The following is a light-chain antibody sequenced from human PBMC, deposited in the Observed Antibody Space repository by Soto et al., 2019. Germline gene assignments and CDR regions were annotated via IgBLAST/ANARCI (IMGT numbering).Light chain of an antibody. V-gene: IGKV2-28*01. J-gene: IGKJ1*01. CDR1: QSLLHSDGYNY. Sequence: DVVLTQSPLSLPVTPGEPASISCRSSQSLLHSDGYNYLDWYLQKPGQSPQLLIYLGSNRASGVSDRFSGSGSGTDFTLRISRLDAEDVGVYYCMQALQTPVTFGQGTKVDIK. CDR3: MQALQTPVT. CDR2: LGS.